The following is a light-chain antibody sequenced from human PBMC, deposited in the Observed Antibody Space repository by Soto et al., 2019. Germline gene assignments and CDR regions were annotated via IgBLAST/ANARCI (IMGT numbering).Light chain of an antibody. CDR3: QQYTNWPLT. V-gene: IGKV3-15*01. CDR1: QGIGGT. CDR2: DTV. J-gene: IGKJ4*01. Sequence: EIVMTQSPATLSVSPGERATLSCRASQGIGGTLAWYQQKPGHSPRLLIYDTVSRATGVPARFSGSVSGTEFTLTITSLQSEDFAIYYCQQYTNWPLTFGGGTRVESK.